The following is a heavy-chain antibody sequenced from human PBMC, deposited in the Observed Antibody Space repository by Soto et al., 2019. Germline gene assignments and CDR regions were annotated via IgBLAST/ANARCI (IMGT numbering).Heavy chain of an antibody. D-gene: IGHD4-17*01. Sequence: EVQLVESGGGLVQPAGSLRLSCAASGFTFSSYSMNWVRQAPGKGLEWVSYISSSSSTIYYADSVKCRFTISGDNAKNSLSLQMNSLRDEDMAVYYCARDLNYGLFDYWGQGTLVTVSS. CDR1: GFTFSSYS. CDR3: ARDLNYGLFDY. CDR2: ISSSSSTI. V-gene: IGHV3-48*02. J-gene: IGHJ4*02.